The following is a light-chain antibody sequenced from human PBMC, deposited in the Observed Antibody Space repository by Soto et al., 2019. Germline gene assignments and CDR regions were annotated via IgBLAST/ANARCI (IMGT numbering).Light chain of an antibody. J-gene: IGKJ5*01. CDR3: QQYDQWPIT. Sequence: EIVMTQSPATLSVSPGERATLSCRASQSVTNNLAWYQQKPGQAPRLLIYGASARALGIPDRFSGSGSGTEFSFTVTSPQSEDFAVYYCQQYDQWPITFGQGTRLEI. V-gene: IGKV3-15*01. CDR1: QSVTNN. CDR2: GAS.